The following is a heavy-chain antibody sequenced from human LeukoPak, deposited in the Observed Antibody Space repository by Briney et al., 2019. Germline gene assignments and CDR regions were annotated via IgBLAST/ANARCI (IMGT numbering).Heavy chain of an antibody. CDR2: IYTSGST. J-gene: IGHJ6*02. Sequence: SETLSLTCTASGGSISSYYWSWIRQPAGKGLEWIGRIYTSGSTNYNPSLKSRVTMSVDTSKNQFSLKLSSVTAADTAVYYCAREGPNLYSSSWAPVPHYYYYGMDVWGQGTTVTVSS. V-gene: IGHV4-4*07. CDR3: AREGPNLYSSSWAPVPHYYYYGMDV. D-gene: IGHD6-13*01. CDR1: GGSISSYY.